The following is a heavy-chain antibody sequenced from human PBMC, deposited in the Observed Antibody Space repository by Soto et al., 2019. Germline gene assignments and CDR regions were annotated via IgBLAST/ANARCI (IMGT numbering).Heavy chain of an antibody. CDR2: IDPSDSHT. CDR3: ARVGYCSSTSCYVGLYYSDS. D-gene: IGHD2-2*01. CDR1: GYSFTNYW. J-gene: IGHJ4*02. V-gene: IGHV5-10-1*01. Sequence: EVQLVQSGAEVKKPGESLRISCKASGYSFTNYWINWVRQMPGKGLEWMGRIDPSDSHTNYSPSFQGHVIMSADKSISTAYLQWSSLKASDTAMYYCARVGYCSSTSCYVGLYYSDSWGQGTLVTVSS.